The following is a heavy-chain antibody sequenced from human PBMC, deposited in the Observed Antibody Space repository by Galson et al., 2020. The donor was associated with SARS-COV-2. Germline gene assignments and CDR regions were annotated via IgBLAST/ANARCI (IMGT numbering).Heavy chain of an antibody. CDR1: GDSVSSNSAA. CDR2: TYYRSKWYN. Sequence: TLSLTCAISGDSVSSNSAAWNWIRQSPSRGLEWLGRTYYRSKWYNDYAVSVKSRIIINPDTSENQFSLQLNSVTPEDTAVYYCARGSCSSLSCLPGYNYYYYMDVWGKGTTVTVSS. V-gene: IGHV6-1*01. CDR3: ARGSCSSLSCLPGYNYYYYMDV. J-gene: IGHJ6*03. D-gene: IGHD2-2*01.